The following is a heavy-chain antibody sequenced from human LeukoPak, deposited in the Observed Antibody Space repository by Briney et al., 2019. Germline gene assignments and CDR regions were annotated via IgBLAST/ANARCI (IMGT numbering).Heavy chain of an antibody. CDR2: IVVGSGNT. D-gene: IGHD5-12*01. Sequence: APVKVSCKASGFTFTSSAMQWVRQARGQRLEWIGWIVVGSGNTNYAQKFQERVTITRDMSTSTAYMELRSLRSDDTAVYYCARGPPDIVATIFTFRRHYFDYWGQGTLVTVSS. CDR1: GFTFTSSA. J-gene: IGHJ4*02. V-gene: IGHV1-58*02. CDR3: ARGPPDIVATIFTFRRHYFDY.